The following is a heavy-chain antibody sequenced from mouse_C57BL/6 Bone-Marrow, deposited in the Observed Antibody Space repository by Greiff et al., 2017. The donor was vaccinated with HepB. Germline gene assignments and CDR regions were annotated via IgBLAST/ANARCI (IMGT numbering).Heavy chain of an antibody. CDR3: ARRGPHWYFDV. CDR2: IHPNSGST. J-gene: IGHJ1*03. D-gene: IGHD3-3*01. CDR1: GYTFTSYW. Sequence: QVQLKQPGAELVKPGASVKLSCKASGYTFTSYWMHWVKQRPGQGLEWIGMIHPNSGSTNYNEKFKSKATLTVDKSSSTAYMQRSILTSEDSAVYYCARRGPHWYFDVWGTGTTVTVSS. V-gene: IGHV1-64*01.